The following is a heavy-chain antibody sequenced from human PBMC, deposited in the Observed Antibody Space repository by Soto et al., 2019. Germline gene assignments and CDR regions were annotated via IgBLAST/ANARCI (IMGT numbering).Heavy chain of an antibody. CDR1: GMTFRNYA. Sequence: GWALRLFCAAPGMTFRNYAVSWFRQAPGKGREWVSTISDGGGSTYYADSVKGRFTISRDNSKNTLYLQMNSLRAEDTAVYYCAKRSNTPAAMKSPFDYWGQGT. CDR2: ISDGGGST. CDR3: AKRSNTPAAMKSPFDY. V-gene: IGHV3-23*01. D-gene: IGHD2-2*01. J-gene: IGHJ4*02.